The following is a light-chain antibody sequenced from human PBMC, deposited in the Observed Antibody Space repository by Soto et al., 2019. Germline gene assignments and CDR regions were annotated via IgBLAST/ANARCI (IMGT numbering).Light chain of an antibody. J-gene: IGLJ1*01. CDR3: QVWDSTSDHYV. CDR2: DSS. Sequence: SYELTQPPSVSVAPGQTATICSGGNNIGTKSVHWYQQKPGQAPFLVVYDSSDRPSGIPERFSGSNSDNTATLTISRVEAGDEADYYCQVWDSTSDHYVFGTWTKVTVL. V-gene: IGLV3-21*02. CDR1: NIGTKS.